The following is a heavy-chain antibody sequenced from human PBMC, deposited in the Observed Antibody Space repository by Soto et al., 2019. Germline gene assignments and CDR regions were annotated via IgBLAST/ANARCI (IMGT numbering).Heavy chain of an antibody. D-gene: IGHD3-22*01. Sequence: TLSLTCSVSGYSITAGGYYWSWIRQHPGKGLEWIGSFYSSGSIIYNPSLKSRVSISGDTSRNQFSMTLTSVTAADTALYYCARMYSSGSGWFHHWGQGNLVTVSS. CDR2: FYSSGSI. CDR3: ARMYSSGSGWFHH. CDR1: GYSITAGGYY. J-gene: IGHJ5*02. V-gene: IGHV4-31*03.